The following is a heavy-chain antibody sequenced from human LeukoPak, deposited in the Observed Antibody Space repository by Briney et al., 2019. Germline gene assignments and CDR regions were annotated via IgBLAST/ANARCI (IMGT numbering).Heavy chain of an antibody. CDR1: GXTFSTYA. D-gene: IGHD3-9*01. CDR3: ARSGRYFDWLLSPD. Sequence: PGGSLRLSWAASGXTFSTYAVHWVRQAPGKGLEWVAVISYDGSNKYYADSVKGRFTISRDNSKNTLYLQMNSLRTEDTAVYYCARSGRYFDWLLSPDWGQGTLVTVSS. J-gene: IGHJ4*02. V-gene: IGHV3-30-3*01. CDR2: ISYDGSNK.